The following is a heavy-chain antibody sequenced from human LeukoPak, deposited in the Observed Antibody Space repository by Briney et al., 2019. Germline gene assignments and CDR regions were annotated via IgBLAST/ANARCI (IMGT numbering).Heavy chain of an antibody. CDR2: INHSGST. J-gene: IGHJ4*02. Sequence: SETLSLTCAVYGGSFSGYYWSWIRQPPGKGLEWIGEINHSGSTNYNPSLKSRVTISVDTSKNQFSLKLSSVTAADTAVYYCARGGLRFLEWLFIGFDYWGQGTLVTVSS. V-gene: IGHV4-34*01. D-gene: IGHD3-3*01. CDR3: ARGGLRFLEWLFIGFDY. CDR1: GGSFSGYY.